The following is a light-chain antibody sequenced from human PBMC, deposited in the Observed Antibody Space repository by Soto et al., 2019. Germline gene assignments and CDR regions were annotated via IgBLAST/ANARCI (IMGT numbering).Light chain of an antibody. J-gene: IGKJ4*01. V-gene: IGKV1D-12*01. CDR3: QQSNSFTLT. Sequence: DIQMTQSPSSVSASVGDRVTITCRARQGISSWLAWYQQNPGKAPKLLIYASSSLKRGVPSRFGGSGSGTDFSLTISSLPPEDFATYYCQQSNSFTLTFGGGTKVEIK. CDR2: ASS. CDR1: QGISSW.